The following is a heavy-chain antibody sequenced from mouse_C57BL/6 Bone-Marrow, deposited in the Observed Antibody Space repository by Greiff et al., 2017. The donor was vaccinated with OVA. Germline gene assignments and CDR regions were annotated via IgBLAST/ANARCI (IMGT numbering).Heavy chain of an antibody. Sequence: VHLVESGAELVRPGTSVKMSCKASGYTFTNYWIGWVKQRPGHGLEWIGDIYPGGGYTNYNEKFKGKATLTADKSSSTAYMQLSSLTSEDSAIYYCARGTGPLKGYFDDWGQGTTLTVSS. D-gene: IGHD4-1*01. CDR3: ARGTGPLKGYFDD. CDR1: GYTFTNYW. J-gene: IGHJ2*01. V-gene: IGHV1-63*01. CDR2: IYPGGGYT.